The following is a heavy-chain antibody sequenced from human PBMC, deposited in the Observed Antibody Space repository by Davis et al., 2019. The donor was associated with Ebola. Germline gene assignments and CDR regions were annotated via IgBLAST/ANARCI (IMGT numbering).Heavy chain of an antibody. CDR2: ISGSGGST. Sequence: PGGSLRLSCAASGFTFSSYAMSWVRQAPGKGLEWVSAISGSGGSTYYADSVKGRFTISRDNSKNTLYLQMNSLRAEDTAVYYCASQQWLVARPEEYYYYYGMDVWGQGTTVTVSS. CDR1: GFTFSSYA. D-gene: IGHD6-19*01. CDR3: ASQQWLVARPEEYYYYYGMDV. J-gene: IGHJ6*02. V-gene: IGHV3-23*01.